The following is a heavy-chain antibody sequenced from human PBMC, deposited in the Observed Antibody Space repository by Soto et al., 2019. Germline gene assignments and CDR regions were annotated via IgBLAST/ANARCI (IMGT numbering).Heavy chain of an antibody. J-gene: IGHJ4*02. CDR3: ARDLKAAAGVLFDY. CDR1: GFTFSSYS. V-gene: IGHV3-21*01. Sequence: EVQLVESGGGLVKPGGSLRLSCAASGFTFSSYSMNWVRQAPGKGLEWVSSISSSSSYIYYADSVKGRFTISRDNAKNALYLQMNSLRAEDTAVYYCARDLKAAAGVLFDYWGQGTLVTVSS. D-gene: IGHD6-13*01. CDR2: ISSSSSYI.